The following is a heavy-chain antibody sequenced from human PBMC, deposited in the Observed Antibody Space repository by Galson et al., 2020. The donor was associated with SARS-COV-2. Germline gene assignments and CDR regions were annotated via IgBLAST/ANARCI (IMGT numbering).Heavy chain of an antibody. V-gene: IGHV3-53*01. Sequence: GESLKISCAASGFTVSRNYMNWVRQAPGKGLEWVSIIYSGGDTYYADSAKGRFTISRDNSKSMVYLQMNSLRAEDTAVYYCATRYSSSWAYYYGMDVWGQGTTVTVSS. CDR1: GFTVSRNY. CDR2: IYSGGDT. D-gene: IGHD6-13*01. J-gene: IGHJ6*02. CDR3: ATRYSSSWAYYYGMDV.